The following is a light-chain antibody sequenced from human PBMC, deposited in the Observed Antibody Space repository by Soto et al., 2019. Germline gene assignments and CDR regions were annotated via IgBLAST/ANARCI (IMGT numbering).Light chain of an antibody. J-gene: IGLJ3*02. CDR2: SDY. Sequence: QSVLTQPPSASGTPGQRVTISCSGRSSNIGTNSVTWYQQLPGTAPKLLIYSDYQRPSGVADRFSGSKSGSSASLAISGLQSEDEADYYCAVWDDSLNGWVFGGGTQLTVL. CDR3: AVWDDSLNGWV. V-gene: IGLV1-44*01. CDR1: SSNIGTNS.